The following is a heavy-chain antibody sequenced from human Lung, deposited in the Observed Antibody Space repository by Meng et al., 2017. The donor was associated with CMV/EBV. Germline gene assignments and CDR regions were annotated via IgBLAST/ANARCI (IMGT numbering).Heavy chain of an antibody. CDR3: ARSKGYCSGGSCISRFDP. D-gene: IGHD2-15*01. V-gene: IGHV4-31*03. CDR2: IYYSGST. CDR1: GGSFSGGYY. Sequence: SETLSLTCTVSGGSFSGGYYWSWIRQHPGKGLELIGYIYYSGSTNYNPSLKSRVTMSIDTSKNQFSLKLTSVTAADTAVYYCARSKGYCSGGSCISRFDPWXQRTPVXVSS. J-gene: IGHJ5*02.